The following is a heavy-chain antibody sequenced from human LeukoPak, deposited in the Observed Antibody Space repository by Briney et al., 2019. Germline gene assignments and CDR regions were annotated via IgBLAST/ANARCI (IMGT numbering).Heavy chain of an antibody. D-gene: IGHD3-3*01. CDR2: INHSGST. Sequence: SETLSLTCTVSGGSISSYYWSWIRQPPGKGLEWIGEINHSGSTNYNPSLKSRVAISVDTSKNQFSLKLSSVTAADTAVYYCARGNLYDFWSGYYTQQDYYGMDVWGQGTTVTVSS. J-gene: IGHJ6*02. CDR1: GGSISSYY. CDR3: ARGNLYDFWSGYYTQQDYYGMDV. V-gene: IGHV4-34*01.